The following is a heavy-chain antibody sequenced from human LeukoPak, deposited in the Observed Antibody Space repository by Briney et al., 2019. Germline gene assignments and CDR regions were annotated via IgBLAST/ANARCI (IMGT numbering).Heavy chain of an antibody. V-gene: IGHV3-23*01. J-gene: IGHJ4*02. CDR2: ISGSGGST. CDR3: ARDNDYTNYY. Sequence: PGGSLRLSCAASGFTFSSYAMSWVRQAPGKGLEWVSAISGSGGSTYYADSVKGRFTISRDNAKNSLYLQMNSLRAEDTAVYYCARDNDYTNYYWGQGTLVTVSS. D-gene: IGHD4-11*01. CDR1: GFTFSSYA.